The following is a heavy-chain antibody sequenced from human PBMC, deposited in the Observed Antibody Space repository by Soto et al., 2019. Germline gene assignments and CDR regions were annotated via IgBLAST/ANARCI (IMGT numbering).Heavy chain of an antibody. V-gene: IGHV3-48*02. CDR2: TSASSGAT. Sequence: EVQLVESGGGLVQPGGSLRVSCAASGFALNDHNMKWVRQAPGKGLEWVADTSASSGATYYADSVKGRFTISTDDDTNSLFLKMNNLRDEDTATYYCVRDSAYSFDYCGQATLGTVSA. CDR1: GFALNDHN. D-gene: IGHD2-21*01. J-gene: IGHJ4*02. CDR3: VRDSAYSFDY.